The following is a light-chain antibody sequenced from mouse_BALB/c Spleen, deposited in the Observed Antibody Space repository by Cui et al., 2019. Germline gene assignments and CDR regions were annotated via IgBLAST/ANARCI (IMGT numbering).Light chain of an antibody. CDR1: QSLLNSGNQKNY. V-gene: IGKV8-19*01. Sequence: DIVMTQSPSSLTATAGEKVTMRCKSSQSLLNSGNQKNYLTWYQQKPGQPPKLLIYWASTRESGVPDRFTVSGSGTDFTLTISSVQAEDLAVYYCQNDYSYPLTFGAGTKLELK. CDR2: WAS. J-gene: IGKJ5*01. CDR3: QNDYSYPLT.